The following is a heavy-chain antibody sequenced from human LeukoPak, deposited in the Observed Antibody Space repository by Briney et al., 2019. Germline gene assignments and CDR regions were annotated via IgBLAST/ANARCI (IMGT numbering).Heavy chain of an antibody. J-gene: IGHJ3*02. CDR1: GFTVSSNY. Sequence: GGSLRLSCAASGFTVSSNYMNWVRQAPGKGLEWVSVIYSGGSTYYADSVKGRFTISRDNSKNTLYLQMNSLRAEDTAVYYCARNSMIVADIWGQGTMVTVSS. CDR3: ARNSMIVADI. D-gene: IGHD3-22*01. CDR2: IYSGGST. V-gene: IGHV3-53*01.